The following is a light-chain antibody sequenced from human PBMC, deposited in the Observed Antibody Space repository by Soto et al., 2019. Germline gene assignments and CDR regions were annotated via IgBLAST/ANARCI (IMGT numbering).Light chain of an antibody. Sequence: QSALTQPASVSGSPGQSITISCTGTSSDVGGYNYVSWYQQHPGKAPKLMIYEVSNRPSGVSFRFSGSKSGNTASLTISGLQAEDEADYYCSSYTTTSTTFGGGTKLTVL. CDR1: SSDVGGYNY. J-gene: IGLJ3*02. CDR3: SSYTTTSTT. V-gene: IGLV2-14*01. CDR2: EVS.